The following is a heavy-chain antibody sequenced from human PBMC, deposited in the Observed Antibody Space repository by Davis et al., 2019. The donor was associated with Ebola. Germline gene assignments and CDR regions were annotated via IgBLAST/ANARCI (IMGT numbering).Heavy chain of an antibody. V-gene: IGHV1-2*06. Sequence: ASVKVSCKASGYTFTGYYMYWVRQAPGQGLEWMGRINPNSGGTNYAQKFQGRVTMTRDTSISTAYMELSRLRSDDTAVYYCARDVSVYYYYGMDVWGKGTTVTVSS. CDR2: INPNSGGT. J-gene: IGHJ6*04. CDR3: ARDVSVYYYYGMDV. D-gene: IGHD2-8*01. CDR1: GYTFTGYY.